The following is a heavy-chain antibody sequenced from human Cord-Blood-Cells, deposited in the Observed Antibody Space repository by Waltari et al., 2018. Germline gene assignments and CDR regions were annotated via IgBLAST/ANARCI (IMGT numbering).Heavy chain of an antibody. D-gene: IGHD6-13*01. V-gene: IGHV4-59*01. CDR2: IYYSGST. Sequence: QVQLQESGPGLVKPSETLSLTCTVSGGSISSYYWSWIRQPPGKGLEWIGYIYYSGSTNYNPSLKSRVTISVDTAKNQFSLKLSSVTAADTAVYYCARGDSSSWHSKYYYYMDVWGKGTTVTVSS. CDR1: GGSISSYY. CDR3: ARGDSSSWHSKYYYYMDV. J-gene: IGHJ6*03.